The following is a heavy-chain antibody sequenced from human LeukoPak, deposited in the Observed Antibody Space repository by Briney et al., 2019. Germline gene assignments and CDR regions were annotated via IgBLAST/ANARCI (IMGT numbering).Heavy chain of an antibody. CDR2: IWYDGSNK. CDR1: GFTFSSYG. Sequence: GRSLRLSCAASGFTFSSYGMHWVRQAPGKGLEWVAVIWYDGSNKYYADSVKGRFTISRDNSKNTLYLQMNSLRAEDTAVYYCARASFGSALCGMDVWGQGTTVTVSS. D-gene: IGHD3-10*01. V-gene: IGHV3-33*01. CDR3: ARASFGSALCGMDV. J-gene: IGHJ6*02.